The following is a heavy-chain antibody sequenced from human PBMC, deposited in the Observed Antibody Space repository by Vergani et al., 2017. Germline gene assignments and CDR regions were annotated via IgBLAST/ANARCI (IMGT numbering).Heavy chain of an antibody. D-gene: IGHD6-13*01. CDR1: GGSFSGYY. V-gene: IGHV4-34*01. Sequence: QVQLQQWGAGLLKPSETLSLTCAVYGGSFSGYYWSWIRQPPGKGLEWIGEINHSGSTNYNPSLKSRVTISVDTSKNQFSLKRSAVTAADTAVYYCARVAGYSSSWYSNFDYWGQGTLVTVSS. CDR2: INHSGST. CDR3: ARVAGYSSSWYSNFDY. J-gene: IGHJ4*02.